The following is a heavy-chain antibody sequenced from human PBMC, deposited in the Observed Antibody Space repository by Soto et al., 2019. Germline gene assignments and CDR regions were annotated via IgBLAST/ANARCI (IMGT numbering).Heavy chain of an antibody. J-gene: IGHJ3*02. D-gene: IGHD6-6*01. CDR1: GDSVSTDRGV. Sequence: LQSPSLTCAISGDSVSTDRGVWNWIRQSPSRGLEWLGRTYYRSKWYNDYAVSVKSRITINPDTSKNQFSLQLNSVAPEDTAVYYCARDPQLFWGSIAFDIWGQGTMVTFSS. V-gene: IGHV6-1*01. CDR3: ARDPQLFWGSIAFDI. CDR2: TYYRSKWYN.